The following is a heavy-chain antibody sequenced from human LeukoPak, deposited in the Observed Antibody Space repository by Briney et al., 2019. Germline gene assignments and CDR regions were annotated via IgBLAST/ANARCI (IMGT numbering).Heavy chain of an antibody. CDR2: IYPGDSDT. V-gene: IGHV5-51*01. J-gene: IGHJ3*02. Sequence: GESLKISCKGSGYSFTSYWIGWVRQLPGKGLEWMGIIYPGDSDTRYSPSFQGQVTISADKSISTAYLQWSSLKASDTAMYHCARHQPGYCGGDCYHDAFDIWGQGTMVTVSS. D-gene: IGHD2-21*01. CDR1: GYSFTSYW. CDR3: ARHQPGYCGGDCYHDAFDI.